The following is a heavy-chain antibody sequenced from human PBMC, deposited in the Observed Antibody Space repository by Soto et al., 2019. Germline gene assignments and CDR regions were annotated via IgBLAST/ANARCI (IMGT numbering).Heavy chain of an antibody. J-gene: IGHJ4*02. CDR2: TYFRSKWYT. Sequence: SQTLSLTCAISGDSVSSNSAAWNWIGQSSSRGLEWLGRTYFRSKWYTGYAPSVKSRITINPDTSKNQFSLQLTSVTPEDTAVYYCTDRDVQYWGQGTLVTVSS. CDR3: TDRDVQY. D-gene: IGHD3-10*02. V-gene: IGHV6-1*01. CDR1: GDSVSSNSAA.